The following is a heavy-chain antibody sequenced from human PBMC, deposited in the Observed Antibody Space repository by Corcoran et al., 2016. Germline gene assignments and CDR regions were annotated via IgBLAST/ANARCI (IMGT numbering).Heavy chain of an antibody. J-gene: IGHJ4*02. D-gene: IGHD6-13*01. V-gene: IGHV5-51*01. CDR3: ARQGFRDSSSWYGY. Sequence: EVQLVQSGAEVKTPGETLKISYKGSGYSFTSYWIGWVRQMPGKGLEWMGIIYPGDSDTRYSPSFQGQVTISADKSIRTASLQWRRLKASDTAMYYCARQGFRDSSSWYGYWGQGTLVTVSS. CDR1: GYSFTSYW. CDR2: IYPGDSDT.